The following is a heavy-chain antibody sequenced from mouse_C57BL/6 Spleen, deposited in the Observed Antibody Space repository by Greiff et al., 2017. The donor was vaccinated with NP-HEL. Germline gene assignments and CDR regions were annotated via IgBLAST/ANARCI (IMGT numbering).Heavy chain of an antibody. CDR3: ARPTTVVANYCAMDY. J-gene: IGHJ4*01. CDR2: IHPNSGST. V-gene: IGHV1-64*01. CDR1: GYTFTSYW. D-gene: IGHD1-1*01. Sequence: QVQLQQPGAELVKPGASVKLSCKASGYTFTSYWMHWVKQRPGQGLEWIGMIHPNSGSTNYNEKFKSKATLTVDKSSSTAYMQLSSLTSEDSAVYYCARPTTVVANYCAMDYWGQGTSVTVSS.